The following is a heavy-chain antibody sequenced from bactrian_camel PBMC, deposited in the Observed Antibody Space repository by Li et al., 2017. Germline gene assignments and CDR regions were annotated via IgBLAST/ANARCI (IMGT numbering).Heavy chain of an antibody. CDR3: AIDPRFYGCSGDWYVEYGY. J-gene: IGHJ4*01. D-gene: IGHD6*01. V-gene: IGHV3S55*01. CDR1: GDTIGRYC. CDR2: IESDGST. Sequence: HVQLVESGGGSVQVGGSLRLSRVASGDTIGRYCMGWFRQIPDKEREGVAGIESDGSTSYADSVKGRFTISQDSAKNILYLQMHSLKPEDTAMYYCAIDPRFYGCSGDWYVEYGYGGQGTQVTVS.